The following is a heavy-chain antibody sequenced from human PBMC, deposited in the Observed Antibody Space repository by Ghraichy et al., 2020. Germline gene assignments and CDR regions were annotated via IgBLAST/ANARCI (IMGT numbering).Heavy chain of an antibody. J-gene: IGHJ4*02. CDR3: ALRYGSSYDY. V-gene: IGHV3-7*03. CDR1: GLTFSNYW. CDR2: IKQDGSEK. Sequence: GSLRLSCAVSGLTFSNYWMSWVRQAPGKGLEWVANIKQDGSEKYYVDSVKGRFTISRDNAKNSLYLQMNSLRAEDTAVYYCALRYGSSYDYWGQGTLVTVSS. D-gene: IGHD1-26*01.